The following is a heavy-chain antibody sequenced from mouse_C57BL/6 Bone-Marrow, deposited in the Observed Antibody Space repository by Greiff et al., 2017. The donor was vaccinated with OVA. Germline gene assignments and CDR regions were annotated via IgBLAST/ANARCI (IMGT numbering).Heavy chain of an antibody. Sequence: EVQGVESGGGLVKPGGSLKLSCAASGFTFSSYAMSWVRQTPEKRLEWVATISDGGSYTYYPDNVKGRFTISRDNAKNNLYLQMSHLKSEDTAMYYCARGPGYFDYWGQGTTLTVSS. CDR3: ARGPGYFDY. CDR1: GFTFSSYA. V-gene: IGHV5-4*01. J-gene: IGHJ2*01. CDR2: ISDGGSYT.